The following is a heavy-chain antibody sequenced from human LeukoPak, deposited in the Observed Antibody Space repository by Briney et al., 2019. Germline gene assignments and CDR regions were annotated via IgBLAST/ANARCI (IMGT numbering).Heavy chain of an antibody. CDR1: GFTFSSYG. CDR3: TREPPLQGYSNYAWFDP. D-gene: IGHD4-11*01. CDR2: IRRNANSYAT. Sequence: GGALRLSCAGSGFTFSSYGMHWVRQASGKGVEWVGRIRRNANSYATAYAASVKGRFTISRDDSKNTAYLQMNSLKTEDTAVYYCTREPPLQGYSNYAWFDPWGQGTLVTVSS. V-gene: IGHV3-73*01. J-gene: IGHJ5*02.